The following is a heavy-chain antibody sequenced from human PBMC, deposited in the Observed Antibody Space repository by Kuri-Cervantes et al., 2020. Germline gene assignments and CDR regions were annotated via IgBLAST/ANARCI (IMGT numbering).Heavy chain of an antibody. D-gene: IGHD6-6*01. CDR3: ARSFTRPGSRSAYYFDY. Sequence: GGSLRLSCAASGFPFSSYGMHWVRQAPGKGLEWVAVISYDGSNKYYADSVKARFTISRDNSKNTLYLQMNSLRAEDTAVYYCARSFTRPGSRSAYYFDYWGQGTLVTVSS. CDR2: ISYDGSNK. CDR1: GFPFSSYG. J-gene: IGHJ4*02. V-gene: IGHV3-30*03.